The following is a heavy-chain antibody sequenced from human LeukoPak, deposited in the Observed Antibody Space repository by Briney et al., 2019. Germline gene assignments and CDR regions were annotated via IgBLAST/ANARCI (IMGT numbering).Heavy chain of an antibody. CDR2: IIGSGGST. CDR3: AKEGGLLWFGEQRFYFDY. CDR1: GFTFSSHG. V-gene: IGHV3-23*01. D-gene: IGHD3-10*01. Sequence: GGSLRLSCEASGFTFSSHGMNWVRQAPGKGLEWVSGIIGSGGSTNYADSVKGRFTISRDNSKNTLYLQMNSLRAEDTAVYYCAKEGGLLWFGEQRFYFDYWGQGTLVTVSS. J-gene: IGHJ4*02.